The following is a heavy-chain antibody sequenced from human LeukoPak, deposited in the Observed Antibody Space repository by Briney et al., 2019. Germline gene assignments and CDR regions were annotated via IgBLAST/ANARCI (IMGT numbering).Heavy chain of an antibody. CDR3: ARGGYLYYDSSGYLKGLPYYYYGMDV. CDR2: ISPNSGAP. J-gene: IGHJ6*02. Sequence: GASVKVSCKASGYSFSDYYLHWLRQAPGQGLEWMGWISPNSGAPKYAQKFQGRVTMTRDTSTSTVYMELSSLRSEDTAVYYCARGGYLYYDSSGYLKGLPYYYYGMDVWGQGTTVTVSS. D-gene: IGHD3-22*01. V-gene: IGHV1-2*02. CDR1: GYSFSDYY.